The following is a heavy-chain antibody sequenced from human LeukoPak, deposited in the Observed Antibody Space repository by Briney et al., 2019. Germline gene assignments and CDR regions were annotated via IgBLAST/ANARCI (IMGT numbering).Heavy chain of an antibody. CDR3: ARATYYYDSSGYYHIRDYFDY. Sequence: GGSLRLSCAASGFTFDDYGMSWVRQAPGKGLEWDSGINWNVGSTGYADSVKGRFTISRDNAKNSLYLQMNSLRAEDTALYYCARATYYYDSSGYYHIRDYFDYWGQGTLVTVSS. CDR1: GFTFDDYG. CDR2: INWNVGST. J-gene: IGHJ4*02. V-gene: IGHV3-20*04. D-gene: IGHD3-22*01.